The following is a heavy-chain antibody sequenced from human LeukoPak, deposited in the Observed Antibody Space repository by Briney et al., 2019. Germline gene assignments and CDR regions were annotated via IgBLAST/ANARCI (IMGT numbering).Heavy chain of an antibody. Sequence: AASVKVSCKASGGTFSRNDISWVRQAPGQGLEWMGGIIPIFGTANYAQKFQGRVTIIADEATSTAYMELSSLRSEDTAVYYCARVSGYFESSGYSSPGAFDFWGQGTMVTVSS. D-gene: IGHD3-22*01. CDR2: IIPIFGTA. J-gene: IGHJ3*01. CDR1: GGTFSRND. CDR3: ARVSGYFESSGYSSPGAFDF. V-gene: IGHV1-69*13.